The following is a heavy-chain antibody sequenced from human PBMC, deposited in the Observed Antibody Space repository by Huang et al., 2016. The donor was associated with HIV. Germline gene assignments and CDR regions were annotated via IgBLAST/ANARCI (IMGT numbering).Heavy chain of an antibody. J-gene: IGHJ4*02. CDR1: AYSLSSYY. D-gene: IGHD4-17*01. V-gene: IGHV1-46*04. Sequence: QVQLVQSGDEVKKHGASVKVSCKAPAYSLSSYYIHWVRQAPGQWLEWMGLIKPRGTTTKYTHKLQDRVTMTRDTSSSTVYMELSSLRSNDTAIYYCATTVTARSSIDFWGQGTLLTVSS. CDR2: IKPRGTTT. CDR3: ATTVTARSSIDF.